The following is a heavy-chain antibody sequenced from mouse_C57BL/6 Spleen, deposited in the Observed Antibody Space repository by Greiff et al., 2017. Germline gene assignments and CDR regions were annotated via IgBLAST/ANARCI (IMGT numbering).Heavy chain of an antibody. D-gene: IGHD3-2*02. Sequence: VQLQQSGPELVKPGASVKISCKASGYTFTDYYMNWVKQSHGKSLEWIGDINPNNGGTSYNQKFKGKATVTVDKSSSTAYMELRSLTSEDSAVYYCARRGTAQAPFAYWGQGTLVTVSA. CDR1: GYTFTDYY. CDR2: INPNNGGT. V-gene: IGHV1-26*01. CDR3: ARRGTAQAPFAY. J-gene: IGHJ3*01.